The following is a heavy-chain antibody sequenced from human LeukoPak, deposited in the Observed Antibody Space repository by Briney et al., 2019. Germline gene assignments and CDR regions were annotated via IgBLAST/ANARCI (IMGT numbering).Heavy chain of an antibody. CDR1: GGTLNSHT. V-gene: IGHV1-69*08. CDR2: ITPIIDSA. Sequence: SVKVSCKASGGTLNSHTFIWVRQAPGQGLEWMGRITPIIDSAKYAQNFQDRVSITADKSTSTVYMELSSLRSEDTAVYFCARVNLRGSQYNWFDPWGQGTLVTVSS. J-gene: IGHJ5*02. CDR3: ARVNLRGSQYNWFDP. D-gene: IGHD1-26*01.